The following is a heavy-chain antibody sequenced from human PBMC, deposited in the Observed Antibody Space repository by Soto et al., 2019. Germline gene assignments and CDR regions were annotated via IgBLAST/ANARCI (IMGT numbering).Heavy chain of an antibody. CDR3: ARLSQDFWSGLGYYHMDV. J-gene: IGHJ6*03. CDR1: GYSFTRYW. Sequence: EEQLVQSGAEVKKPGESLKISCEGSGYSFTRYWVGWVRQMPGKGLEWMGIIYAGDSDTRYSPSFQGQVTISADKSISTAYLQWSSLKASDTAMYYCARLSQDFWSGLGYYHMDVWGKGTPVTVSS. V-gene: IGHV5-51*03. D-gene: IGHD3-3*01. CDR2: IYAGDSDT.